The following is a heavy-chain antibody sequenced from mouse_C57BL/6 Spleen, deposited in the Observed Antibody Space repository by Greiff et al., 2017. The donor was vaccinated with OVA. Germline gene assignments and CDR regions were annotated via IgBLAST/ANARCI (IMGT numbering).Heavy chain of an antibody. CDR3: ARDDGYYLYAMDD. Sequence: VQLQQSGPELVKPGASVKMSCKASGYTFTDYNMHWVKQSHGKSLEWIGYINPNNGGTSYNQKFKGKATLTVNKSSSTAYMALRSLTSEDSAVYYCARDDGYYLYAMDDWGQGTSVTVSS. CDR2: INPNNGGT. D-gene: IGHD2-3*01. V-gene: IGHV1-22*01. J-gene: IGHJ4*01. CDR1: GYTFTDYN.